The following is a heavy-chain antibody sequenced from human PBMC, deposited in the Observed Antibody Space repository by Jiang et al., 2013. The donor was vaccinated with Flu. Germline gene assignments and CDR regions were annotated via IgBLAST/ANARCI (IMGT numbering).Heavy chain of an antibody. D-gene: IGHD3-22*01. CDR1: GDSVSSNSAA. J-gene: IGHJ2*01. Sequence: SQTLSLTCAISGDSVSSNSAAWNWIRQSPSRGLEWLGRTYYRSKWYNDYAVSVKSRITINPDTSKNQFSLQLNSVTPEDTAVHYCARETYYYDSSGLYGDWYFDLWGRGTLVTVSS. CDR2: TYYRSKWYN. CDR3: ARETYYYDSSGLYGDWYFDL. V-gene: IGHV6-1*01.